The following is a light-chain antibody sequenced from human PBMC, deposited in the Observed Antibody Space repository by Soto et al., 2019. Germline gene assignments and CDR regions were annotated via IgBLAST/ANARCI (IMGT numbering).Light chain of an antibody. J-gene: IGLJ2*01. CDR1: SSNIGSNT. V-gene: IGLV1-44*01. Sequence: QSVLTQPPSASGTPGQRVTISCSGSSSNIGSNTVNWYQQLPGTAPKLLIYSNNQRPSGVPDRFSGSKSGTSASLAISGLQSEDEADYYCAAWDDSLNGVVVFVGGTKLTVL. CDR2: SNN. CDR3: AAWDDSLNGVVV.